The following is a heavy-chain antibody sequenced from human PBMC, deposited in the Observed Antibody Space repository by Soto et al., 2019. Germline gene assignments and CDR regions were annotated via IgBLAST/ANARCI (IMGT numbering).Heavy chain of an antibody. CDR3: AKVVTMIKVVNAFDI. CDR2: ISSSSSTI. D-gene: IGHD3-22*01. J-gene: IGHJ3*02. V-gene: IGHV3-48*01. CDR1: GFTFSTYS. Sequence: GGTLRLSCAASGFTFSTYSMNWVRQAPGKGLEWVSYISSSSSTIFYTGSVKGRFTVSRDNAKNTLYLQMNSLRAEDTAVYYCAKVVTMIKVVNAFDIWGQGTMVTVSS.